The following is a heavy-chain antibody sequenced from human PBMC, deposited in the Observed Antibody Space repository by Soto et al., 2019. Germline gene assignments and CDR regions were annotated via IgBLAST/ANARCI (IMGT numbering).Heavy chain of an antibody. CDR3: ARGTGDFWSGYAFDI. CDR1: GGSISSSSYQ. V-gene: IGHV4-39*07. D-gene: IGHD3-3*01. Sequence: SETLSLTCTVSGGSISSSSYQWGWIRQPPGKGLEWIASIFYSGSTYYNPSLKSRVTISVDTSKNQFSLKLSSVTAADTAVYYCARGTGDFWSGYAFDIWGQGTMVTVSS. J-gene: IGHJ3*02. CDR2: IFYSGST.